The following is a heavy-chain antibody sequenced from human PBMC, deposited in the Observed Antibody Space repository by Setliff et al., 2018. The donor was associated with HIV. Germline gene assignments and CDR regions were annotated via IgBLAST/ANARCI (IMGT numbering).Heavy chain of an antibody. CDR1: GYAFTSQF. V-gene: IGHV1-46*01. CDR3: ARGRNYNSGMDV. Sequence: RASVKVSCKASGYAFTSQFMHWVRQAPGQGLEWMGIISPSGDRTTYAQRFRGRVTMTSDTSTGTVYMEVRSLSSDDTAVYYCARGRNYNSGMDVWGQGTTVTVSS. J-gene: IGHJ6*02. CDR2: ISPSGDRT. D-gene: IGHD3-10*01.